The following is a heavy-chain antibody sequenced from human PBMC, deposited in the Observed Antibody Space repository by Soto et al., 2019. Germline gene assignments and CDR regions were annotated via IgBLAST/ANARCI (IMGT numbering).Heavy chain of an antibody. D-gene: IGHD6-13*01. J-gene: IGHJ4*02. V-gene: IGHV1-2*04. CDR1: GYTFIGYY. Sequence: QVQLVQSGAEVKKPGASVKVSCKASGYTFIGYYMHWVRQAPGQGLEWMGWINPNSGATNYAQKFQGWVTMTRDTSXSTAYMELSRLKSDDTAVYFCARGIAAAGVLAFDYWGQGTLVTVPS. CDR2: INPNSGAT. CDR3: ARGIAAAGVLAFDY.